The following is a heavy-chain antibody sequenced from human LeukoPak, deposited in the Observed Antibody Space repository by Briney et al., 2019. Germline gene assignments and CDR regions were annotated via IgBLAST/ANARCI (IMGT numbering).Heavy chain of an antibody. CDR2: ISYSGSTL. CDR1: GFTFSDYY. V-gene: IGHV3-11*04. D-gene: IGHD1-26*01. J-gene: IGHJ4*02. CDR3: TRDAALVPGKNF. Sequence: GGSLRLSCAASGFTFSDYYMSWIRQAPGKGLEWVSYISYSGSTLYYADSVKGRFTMSRDNAKNSVYLQMNSLRAEDTAFYYCTRDAALVPGKNFWGQGTLVTVSS.